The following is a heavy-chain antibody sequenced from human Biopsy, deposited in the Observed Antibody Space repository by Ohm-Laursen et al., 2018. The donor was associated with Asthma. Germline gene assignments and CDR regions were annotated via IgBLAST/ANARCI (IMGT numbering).Heavy chain of an antibody. V-gene: IGHV4-59*07. CDR3: VRAVRNEQWLAPSDY. D-gene: IGHD6-19*01. CDR1: GGSISSFY. Sequence: SDTLSLTCSVYGGSISSFYWSWIRQSPEKGLEWMGYVYWTGSTNYNPSLKSRVTMSVDTSKNRMFLELTSVTAADTAIYYCVRAVRNEQWLAPSDYWGQGSLVTVSS. CDR2: VYWTGST. J-gene: IGHJ4*02.